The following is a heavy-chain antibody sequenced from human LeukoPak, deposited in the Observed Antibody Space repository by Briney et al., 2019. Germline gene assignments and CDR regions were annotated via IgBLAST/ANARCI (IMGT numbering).Heavy chain of an antibody. D-gene: IGHD4-17*01. CDR3: ARGGYGDYSDY. CDR2: VSSSGST. J-gene: IGHJ4*02. V-gene: IGHV4-4*07. CDR1: GDSISYFY. Sequence: SSETLSLTCSVSGDSISYFYWSWIRQAAGKGLEWIGRVSSSGSTDYNASLKSRVTMPVDTSKNQLSLKVISVTAADTAVYYCARGGYGDYSDYWGQGTLVTVSS.